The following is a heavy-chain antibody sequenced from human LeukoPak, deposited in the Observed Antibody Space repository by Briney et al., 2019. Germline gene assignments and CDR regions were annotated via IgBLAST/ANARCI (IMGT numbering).Heavy chain of an antibody. CDR2: IRSKAYGGTT. CDR1: GFTFGDYA. J-gene: IGHJ4*02. D-gene: IGHD6-6*01. CDR3: TLAARPGHKDDY. V-gene: IGHV3-49*03. Sequence: GGSLRLSCTASGFTFGDYAMSWFRQAPGKGLEWVGFIRSKAYGGTTEYAASVKGRFIISRDDSKSIAYLQMSSLKTEDTAVYYCTLAARPGHKDDYWGQGTLVTVSS.